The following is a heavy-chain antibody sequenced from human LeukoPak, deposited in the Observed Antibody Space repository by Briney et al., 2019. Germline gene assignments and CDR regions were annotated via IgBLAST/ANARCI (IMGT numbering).Heavy chain of an antibody. J-gene: IGHJ4*02. Sequence: GGSLRLSCAASGFTLSSYSMNWVRQAPGKGLEWVSFISRSSSYTYYADSVKGRFTISRDNAKNSLYLQMNSLRAEDTAVYYCARVSVAYYDSSGFSDYWGQGTLVTVSS. CDR3: ARVSVAYYDSSGFSDY. CDR2: ISRSSSYT. CDR1: GFTLSSYS. V-gene: IGHV3-21*01. D-gene: IGHD3-22*01.